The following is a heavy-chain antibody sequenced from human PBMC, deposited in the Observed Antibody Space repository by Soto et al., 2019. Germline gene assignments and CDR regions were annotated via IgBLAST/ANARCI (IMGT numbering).Heavy chain of an antibody. Sequence: GGSLRLSCAASGFTFSSYAMSWVRQAPGKGLEWVSSISGSGGSTYYADSVKGRFTISRDNSKNTLYLQMNSLRAEDTAVYYCAKFSYVVVVAALLSDYWGQGTLVTVSS. V-gene: IGHV3-23*01. CDR2: ISGSGGST. CDR1: GFTFSSYA. CDR3: AKFSYVVVVAALLSDY. J-gene: IGHJ4*02. D-gene: IGHD2-15*01.